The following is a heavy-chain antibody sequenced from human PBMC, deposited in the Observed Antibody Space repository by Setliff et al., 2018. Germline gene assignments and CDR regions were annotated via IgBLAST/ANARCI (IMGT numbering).Heavy chain of an antibody. Sequence: SVKVSCKASGRTFSSYGISWVRQAPGQGLEWMGGTIAIFGTTDYAQKFQGRVTITTDESTSTAFMQLSSLRSQDTAVYYCVRGGVVSRSSTDYRYYMDVWGKGTTVTVSS. D-gene: IGHD3-22*01. V-gene: IGHV1-69*05. CDR2: TIAIFGTT. CDR1: GRTFSSYG. CDR3: VRGGVVSRSSTDYRYYMDV. J-gene: IGHJ6*03.